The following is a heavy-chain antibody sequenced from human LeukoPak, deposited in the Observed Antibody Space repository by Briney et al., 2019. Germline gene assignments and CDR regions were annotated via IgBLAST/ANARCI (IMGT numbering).Heavy chain of an antibody. D-gene: IGHD2-2*01. CDR3: TRDTRGGGSPAGPL. CDR2: IRGIAYGGTT. J-gene: IGHJ4*02. Sequence: GGSLRLSCTASGFTLADYAMSWFRQAPGKGLEWLGFIRGIAYGGTTQYAASVEGRFSISRDDSESIRYLQMNSQKTEDTAVYYCTRDTRGGGSPAGPLWGQGTLVTVSS. CDR1: GFTLADYA. V-gene: IGHV3-49*03.